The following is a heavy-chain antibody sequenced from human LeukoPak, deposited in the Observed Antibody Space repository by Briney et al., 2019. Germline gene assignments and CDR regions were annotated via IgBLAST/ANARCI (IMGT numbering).Heavy chain of an antibody. CDR1: GFTFCSYA. V-gene: IGHV3-23*01. CDR2: VSGSGGST. Sequence: GGSLRLSCAASGFTFCSYAMSWVRQAPGKGLEWVSAVSGSGGSTYYADSVKGRFTISRDNSKNTLYLQMNSLRAEDTAVYYCAKSMTTVTTSGRVGYWGQGTLVTVSS. D-gene: IGHD4-17*01. CDR3: AKSMTTVTTSGRVGY. J-gene: IGHJ4*02.